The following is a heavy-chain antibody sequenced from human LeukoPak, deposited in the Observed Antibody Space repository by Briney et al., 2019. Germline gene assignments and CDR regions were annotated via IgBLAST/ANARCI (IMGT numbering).Heavy chain of an antibody. V-gene: IGHV1-69*13. CDR1: GGTFSSYA. CDR2: IIPIFGTT. Sequence: SEKLSCKASGGTFSSYAISWVRHAPRPGLERMGGIIPIFGTTNYAQKFQNRVTITSDESTSTAYMELSSLSSEDTAVYYCARENPTPSAFDIWGQGTMVTVSS. J-gene: IGHJ3*02. CDR3: ARENPTPSAFDI. D-gene: IGHD1-14*01.